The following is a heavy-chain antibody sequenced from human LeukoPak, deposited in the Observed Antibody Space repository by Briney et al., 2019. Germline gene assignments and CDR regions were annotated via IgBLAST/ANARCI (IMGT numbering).Heavy chain of an antibody. CDR3: ARGPLVWGPRLPYYFDY. J-gene: IGHJ4*02. CDR2: INHSGST. Sequence: PSETLSLTCAVYGGSFSGYYWSWIRQPPGKGLEWIGEINHSGSTNYNPSLKSRVTISVDTSKNQFSLKLSSVTAADTAVYYCARGPLVWGPRLPYYFDYWGQGILVTVSS. CDR1: GGSFSGYY. D-gene: IGHD3-16*01. V-gene: IGHV4-34*01.